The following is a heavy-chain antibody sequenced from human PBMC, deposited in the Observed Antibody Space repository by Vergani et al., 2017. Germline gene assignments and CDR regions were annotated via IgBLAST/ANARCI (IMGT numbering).Heavy chain of an antibody. CDR1: GGTFSSYA. CDR3: ARVTTRAGRRFDP. Sequence: QVQLVQSGAEVKKPGSSVKVSCKASGGTFSSYAISWVRQAPGQGLEWMGGINPNSGGTNYAQKFQGRVTMTRDTSISTAYMELSRLRSDDTAVYYCARVTTRAGRRFDPWGQGTLVTVSS. J-gene: IGHJ5*02. V-gene: IGHV1-2*02. CDR2: INPNSGGT. D-gene: IGHD1-14*01.